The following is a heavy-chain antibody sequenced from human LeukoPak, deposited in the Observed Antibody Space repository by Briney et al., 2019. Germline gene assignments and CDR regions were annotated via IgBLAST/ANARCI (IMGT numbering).Heavy chain of an antibody. V-gene: IGHV3-23*01. CDR1: GFTFSSYA. J-gene: IGHJ3*02. D-gene: IGHD2-2*01. CDR2: ISGSGGST. CDR3: AKDIIVVVSSAPPLDAFDI. Sequence: GGSLRLSCAASGFTFSSYALSWVRQAPGKGLEWVSAISGSGGSTYYADSVKGRFTISRDNSKNTLYLQMNSLRAEDTAVYYCAKDIIVVVSSAPPLDAFDIWGQGTLVTVSS.